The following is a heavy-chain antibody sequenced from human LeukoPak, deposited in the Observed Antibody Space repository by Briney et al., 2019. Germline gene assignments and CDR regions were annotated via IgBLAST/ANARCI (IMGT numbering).Heavy chain of an antibody. D-gene: IGHD3-3*01. Sequence: GESLKISCKGSGYSFTSYWIGWVRQMPGKGLEWMGIIYPGDSDTRYSPSFQGQVTISADDSISTAYLQWRRLKSSSTAMYYCARREYDFWSGTIKYWGQGTLVTVSS. CDR1: GYSFTSYW. J-gene: IGHJ4*02. V-gene: IGHV5-51*01. CDR2: IYPGDSDT. CDR3: ARREYDFWSGTIKY.